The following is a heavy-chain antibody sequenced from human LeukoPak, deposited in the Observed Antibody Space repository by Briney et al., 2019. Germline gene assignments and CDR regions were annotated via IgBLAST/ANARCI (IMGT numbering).Heavy chain of an antibody. J-gene: IGHJ4*02. V-gene: IGHV3-49*04. Sequence: GGSLRLSCTASGFTFGDYAMSWVGQAPGKGLEWVGFIRSKAYGGTTEYAASVKGRFTISRDDSKSIAYLQMNSLKTEDTAVYYCTSVGAGAFDYWGQGTLVTVSS. D-gene: IGHD1-26*01. CDR3: TSVGAGAFDY. CDR2: IRSKAYGGTT. CDR1: GFTFGDYA.